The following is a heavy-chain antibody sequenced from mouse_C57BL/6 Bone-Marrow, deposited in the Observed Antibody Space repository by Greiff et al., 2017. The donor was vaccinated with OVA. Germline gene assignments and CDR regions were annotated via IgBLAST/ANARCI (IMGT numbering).Heavy chain of an antibody. CDR2: ISSGGSYT. J-gene: IGHJ2*01. D-gene: IGHD1-1*01. CDR1: GFTFSSYG. Sequence: EVMLVESGGDLVKPGGSLKLSCAASGFTFSSYGMSWVRQTPDKRLEWVATISSGGSYTYYPDSVKGRFTISRDNAKNTLYLQMSSLKSEDTAMYYCARSLITTVVATFDYWGQGTTLTVSS. V-gene: IGHV5-6*01. CDR3: ARSLITTVVATFDY.